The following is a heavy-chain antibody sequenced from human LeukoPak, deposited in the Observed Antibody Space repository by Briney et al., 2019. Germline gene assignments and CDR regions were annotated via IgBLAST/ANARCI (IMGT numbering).Heavy chain of an antibody. V-gene: IGHV3-48*01. D-gene: IGHD4-17*01. CDR1: GFTFSSYS. CDR3: ARDPYGARSEPDY. Sequence: PGGSLRLSCAASGFTFSSYSMNWVRQAPGKGLEWVSYISSSSSRIYYADSVKGRFTISRDNAKNSLYLQMNSLRAEDTAVYYCARDPYGARSEPDYWGQGTLVTVSS. J-gene: IGHJ4*02. CDR2: ISSSSSRI.